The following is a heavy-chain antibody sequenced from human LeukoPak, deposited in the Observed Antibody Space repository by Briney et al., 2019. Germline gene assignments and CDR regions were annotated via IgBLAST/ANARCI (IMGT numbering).Heavy chain of an antibody. J-gene: IGHJ5*02. D-gene: IGHD3-22*01. CDR2: IYPGDSDI. CDR1: GYSFTSYW. Sequence: GESLKISCKGSGYSFTSYWIGWVRQMPGKGLEWMGIIYPGDSDIRYSPSFQGQVTISADKSTSTAYLQWSSLKASDTAMYYCARRADSSRIDPWGQGTLVTVSS. CDR3: ARRADSSRIDP. V-gene: IGHV5-51*01.